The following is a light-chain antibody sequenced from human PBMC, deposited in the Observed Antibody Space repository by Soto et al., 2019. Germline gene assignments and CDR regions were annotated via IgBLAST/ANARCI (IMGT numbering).Light chain of an antibody. CDR2: DVS. CDR1: SSDIGGYNY. V-gene: IGLV2-14*01. Sequence: QSVLTQPASVSGSPGQSITISCTGTSSDIGGYNYVSWYQQHPGKVPKLMIYDVSYRPSGVSNRFSGSKSGNTASLAISGLRAEDEADDHCSSYSGSSTLYVFGTGTKVTVL. CDR3: SSYSGSSTLYV. J-gene: IGLJ1*01.